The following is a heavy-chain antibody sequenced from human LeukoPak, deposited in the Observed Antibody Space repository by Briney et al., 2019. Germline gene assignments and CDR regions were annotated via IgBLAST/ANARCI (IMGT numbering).Heavy chain of an antibody. V-gene: IGHV1-24*01. D-gene: IGHD3-22*01. CDR1: GYTLTELS. J-gene: IGHJ3*02. CDR2: FDPEDGET. Sequence: ASVTVSCKVSGYTLTELSMHWVRQAPGKGLEWMGGFDPEDGETIYAQKFQGRVTMTEDTSTDTAYMELSSLRSEDTAVYYCATAQSGYYQRDDAFDIWGQGTMVTVSS. CDR3: ATAQSGYYQRDDAFDI.